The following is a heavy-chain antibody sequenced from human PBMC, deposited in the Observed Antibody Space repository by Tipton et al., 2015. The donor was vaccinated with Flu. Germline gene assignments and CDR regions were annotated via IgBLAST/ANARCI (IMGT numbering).Heavy chain of an antibody. D-gene: IGHD1-1*01. CDR3: ARGAGGPATAYDC. CDR2: IYTSGST. CDR1: GGSISTYY. Sequence: TLSLTYTVSGGSISTYYWSWIRQPAGKGLEWIGRIYTSGSTNYNPSLKSRVTMSVDTSKNQFSLRLSSVTAADTAVYYCARGAGGPATAYDCWGQGTLVTVSS. V-gene: IGHV4-4*07. J-gene: IGHJ4*02.